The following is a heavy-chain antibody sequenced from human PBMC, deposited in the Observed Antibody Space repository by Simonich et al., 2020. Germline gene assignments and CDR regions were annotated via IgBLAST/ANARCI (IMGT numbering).Heavy chain of an antibody. CDR2: INHSEST. D-gene: IGHD3-16*01. CDR3: ARPLGIVWAFDI. J-gene: IGHJ3*02. V-gene: IGHV4-34*01. CDR1: GGSCSGYY. Sequence: QVQLQQWGAGLLKPSETLSLTCAVYGGSCSGYYWSWIRQPPGKGLEWICEINHSESTIYNPPLKSRVSISVDTSKNQFSLKLSSVTAADTAVYYCARPLGIVWAFDIWGQGTMVTVSS.